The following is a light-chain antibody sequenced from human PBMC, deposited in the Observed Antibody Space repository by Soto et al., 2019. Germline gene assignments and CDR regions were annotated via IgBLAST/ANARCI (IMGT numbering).Light chain of an antibody. Sequence: IVLTQSPGTLSLSPGERATLSCRASQSVISSYLAWYQQKPGQAPRLLIYGASIRATGIPDRFSGSGSGTDFTLSISRLEPEDFAVYYCQQYGASPPPITFGQGTRLEIK. CDR1: QSVISSY. V-gene: IGKV3-20*01. CDR3: QQYGASPPPIT. J-gene: IGKJ5*01. CDR2: GAS.